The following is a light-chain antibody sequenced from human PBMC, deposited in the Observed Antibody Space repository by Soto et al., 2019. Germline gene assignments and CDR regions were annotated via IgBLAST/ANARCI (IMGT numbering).Light chain of an antibody. V-gene: IGKV1-5*01. CDR1: QSISSW. CDR3: QQYNSYRLT. CDR2: DAS. J-gene: IGKJ4*01. Sequence: DLPMTQSPSTLSASVGDRVTITCRASQSISSWLAWYQQKPGKAPKLLIYDASSLESGVPSRFSGSGSGTEFTLTISSLQPDDFATYYCQQYNSYRLTFGGGTKVEIK.